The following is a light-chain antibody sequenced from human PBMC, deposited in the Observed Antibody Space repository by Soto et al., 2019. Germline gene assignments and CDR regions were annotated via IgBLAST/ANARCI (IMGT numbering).Light chain of an antibody. J-gene: IGLJ3*02. CDR1: SSDVGGYNY. CDR3: RSYTSSRTRV. CDR2: EVS. Sequence: QSALTQPASVSGSPGQSITISCTGTSSDVGGYNYVSWYQKHPGKAPKLMIYEVSNRPSGVSNRFSGSKSGNTASLTISGIQAEDEADYYCRSYTSSRTRVFGGGTKLTVL. V-gene: IGLV2-14*01.